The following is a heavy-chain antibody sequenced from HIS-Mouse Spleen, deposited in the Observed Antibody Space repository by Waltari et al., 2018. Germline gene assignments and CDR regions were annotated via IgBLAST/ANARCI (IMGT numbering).Heavy chain of an antibody. CDR3: ARGGIIAVAAFDI. Sequence: QVQLVQSGAEVKKPGASVKVSCKASGYTFTSYYMHWVRQAPGQGLEWMGIINPSGGRTSYAKKFQGRVTMTRDKSTSTVYMELSSLRSEDTAVYYCARGGIIAVAAFDIWGQGTMVTVSS. CDR2: INPSGGRT. CDR1: GYTFTSYY. D-gene: IGHD6-19*01. V-gene: IGHV1-46*01. J-gene: IGHJ3*02.